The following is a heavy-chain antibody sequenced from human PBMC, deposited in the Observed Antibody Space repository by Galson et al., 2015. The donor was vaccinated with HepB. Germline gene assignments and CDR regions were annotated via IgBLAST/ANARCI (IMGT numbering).Heavy chain of an antibody. CDR3: ATDRERDGNNAGFDY. CDR2: IWYDGSDK. V-gene: IGHV3-33*08. J-gene: IGHJ4*02. Sequence: SLRLSCAASGFTFSSYAMSWVRQAPGKGLEWVAVIWYDGSDKYYADSVKGRFTISRDNSKNTLYLQMNSLRAEDTAVYYCATDRERDGNNAGFDYWGQGTLVIVSS. CDR1: GFTFSSYA. D-gene: IGHD5-24*01.